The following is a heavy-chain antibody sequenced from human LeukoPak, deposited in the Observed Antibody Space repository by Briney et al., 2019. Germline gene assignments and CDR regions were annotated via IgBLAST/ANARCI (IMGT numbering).Heavy chain of an antibody. CDR1: GFSFSDYH. Sequence: GGSLRLSCAGSGFSFSDYHMSWIRQAPGKGLEWVSSISSRSSYVHYADSVKGRFTVSRDNAWDSLYLQMNSLRAEDTAVYYCARDRCSSGSNCNYYYGMDVWGQGTTVTVSS. CDR2: ISSRSSYV. CDR3: ARDRCSSGSNCNYYYGMDV. V-gene: IGHV3-11*06. J-gene: IGHJ6*02. D-gene: IGHD2-15*01.